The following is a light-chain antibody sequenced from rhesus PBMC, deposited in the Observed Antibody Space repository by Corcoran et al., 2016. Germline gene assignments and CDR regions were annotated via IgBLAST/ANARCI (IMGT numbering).Light chain of an antibody. CDR3: QQYSNWPT. J-gene: IGKJ4*01. Sequence: ETVMMQSPATLSLSPGERATLSCRASQSVGSTLAWYQQKPGQAPRLLIYGGSRRATGIPDRVSGSGSGKEFTLTISSLEPEDFAVDYCQQYSNWPTFGGGTKVELK. V-gene: IGKV3-42*02. CDR2: GGS. CDR1: QSVGST.